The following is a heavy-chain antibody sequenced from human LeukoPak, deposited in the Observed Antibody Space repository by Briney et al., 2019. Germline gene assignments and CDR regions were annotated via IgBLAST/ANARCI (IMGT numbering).Heavy chain of an antibody. CDR1: GVSLSNYA. CDR2: ISFDGTNK. CDR3: ATDYGDYEPIDY. V-gene: IGHV3-30*04. D-gene: IGHD4-17*01. Sequence: GGSLRLSCTASGVSLSNYAMHWVRQPPGRGLEWVAVISFDGTNKYYGDSVEGRFSVSRDNSKNTLYLQMNSLRPADTAMYYCATDYGDYEPIDYWGQGTLVTVSS. J-gene: IGHJ4*02.